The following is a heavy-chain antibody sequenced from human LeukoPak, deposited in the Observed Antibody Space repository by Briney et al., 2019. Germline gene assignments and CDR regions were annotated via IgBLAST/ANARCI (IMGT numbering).Heavy chain of an antibody. J-gene: IGHJ4*02. V-gene: IGHV3-7*01. Sequence: GGSLRLSCAASGFTFDDYAMHWVRQAPGKGLECVASIKQDASEKYYVDSVKGRFTISRDNAKNSLYLQMNSLRAEDTAVYYCARDYRSSGWYDYFDYWGQGTLVTISS. CDR3: ARDYRSSGWYDYFDY. CDR1: GFTFDDYA. D-gene: IGHD6-19*01. CDR2: IKQDASEK.